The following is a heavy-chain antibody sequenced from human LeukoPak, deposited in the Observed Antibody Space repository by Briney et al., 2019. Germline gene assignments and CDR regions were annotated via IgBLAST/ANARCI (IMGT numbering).Heavy chain of an antibody. CDR2: IIHSGNT. Sequence: PSETLSLTCAVSGGSISRSNWWTWVRQSPGKGLEWIGDIIHSGNTNYNPSLRSRLTISLDKSRNQFSLKLSSVTAADTAVYYCTGYNIPYTFEFWGQGTLVTVPS. CDR1: GGSISRSNW. V-gene: IGHV4-4*02. J-gene: IGHJ4*02. CDR3: TGYNIPYTFEF. D-gene: IGHD1-14*01.